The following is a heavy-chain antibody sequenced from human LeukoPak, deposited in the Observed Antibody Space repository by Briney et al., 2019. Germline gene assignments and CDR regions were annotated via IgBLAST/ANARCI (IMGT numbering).Heavy chain of an antibody. J-gene: IGHJ4*02. CDR1: GFTFSNFW. Sequence: RTGGSLRLSCTASGFTFSNFWMGWVRQAPGKGLEWVANIKQDETEKFYLGSVKGRFTISRDNSKNTLYLQMNGLRAEDTAVYYCAKDLRITGSNWGQGTLVTVSS. V-gene: IGHV3-7*03. D-gene: IGHD1-20*01. CDR2: IKQDETEK. CDR3: AKDLRITGSN.